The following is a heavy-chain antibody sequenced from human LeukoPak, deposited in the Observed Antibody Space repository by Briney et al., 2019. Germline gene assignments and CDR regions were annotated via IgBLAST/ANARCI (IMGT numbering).Heavy chain of an antibody. V-gene: IGHV3-23*01. CDR3: AKFVRYGSGTYYTYYYMDV. J-gene: IGHJ6*03. CDR2: ISGSSGGT. Sequence: PGGSLRLSCAASGFTFNTYAMSWVRQAPGKGLEWVSGISGSSGGTYYGDSVKGRFTISRDNSKNTLYLQMNSLRAEDTAVYYCAKFVRYGSGTYYTYYYMDVWGKGTTVTVSS. D-gene: IGHD3-10*01. CDR1: GFTFNTYA.